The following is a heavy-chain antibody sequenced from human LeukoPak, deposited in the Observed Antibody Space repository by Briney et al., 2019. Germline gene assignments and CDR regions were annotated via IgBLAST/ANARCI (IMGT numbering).Heavy chain of an antibody. Sequence: ASVKVSCKASGYTLITYGISWVRQAPGQGLEWVGWINAYNGNTNYAQKLQGRVTMTTDTSTSTAYMELRSLTSDDTAVYYCAREYSSGSNIDYWGQGTLVTVSS. D-gene: IGHD6-19*01. CDR3: AREYSSGSNIDY. J-gene: IGHJ4*02. CDR1: GYTLITYG. V-gene: IGHV1-18*01. CDR2: INAYNGNT.